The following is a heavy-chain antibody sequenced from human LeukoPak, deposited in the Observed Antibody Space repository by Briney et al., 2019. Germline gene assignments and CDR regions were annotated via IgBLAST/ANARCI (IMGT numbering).Heavy chain of an antibody. V-gene: IGHV4-39*01. J-gene: IGHJ5*02. D-gene: IGHD5-12*01. CDR2: IYYSGST. CDR3: ARQPHLRGYSGYDFYPNWFDP. CDR1: GGSISGSSYY. Sequence: SETLSLTCTVSGGSISGSSYYWGWIRQPPGKGLEWIGSIYYSGSTYYNPSLKSRVTISVDTSKNQFSLKLSSVTAAYTAVYYCARQPHLRGYSGYDFYPNWFDPWGQGTLVIVSS.